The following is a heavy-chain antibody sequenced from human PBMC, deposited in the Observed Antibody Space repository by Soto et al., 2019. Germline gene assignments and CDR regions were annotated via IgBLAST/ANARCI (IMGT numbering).Heavy chain of an antibody. V-gene: IGHV1-3*01. Sequence: ASVRVSCKASGYTFTSYAMHWVRQAPGQRLEWMGWINAGNGNTKYSQKFQGRVTITRDTSASTAYMELSSLRSEDTAVYYCARGSGGYSGYDKLLGYYYYYYMDVWGKGTTVTVSS. J-gene: IGHJ6*03. CDR3: ARGSGGYSGYDKLLGYYYYYYMDV. D-gene: IGHD5-12*01. CDR2: INAGNGNT. CDR1: GYTFTSYA.